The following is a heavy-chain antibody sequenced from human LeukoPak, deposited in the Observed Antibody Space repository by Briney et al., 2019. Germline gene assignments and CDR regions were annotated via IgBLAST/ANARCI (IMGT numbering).Heavy chain of an antibody. CDR2: INSDGSST. CDR3: ASTRAIGLYYFDY. J-gene: IGHJ4*02. D-gene: IGHD2-21*01. CDR1: GFTFSNAW. V-gene: IGHV3-74*01. Sequence: GGSLRLSCAASGFTFSNAWMSWVRQAPGKGLVWVSRINSDGSSTSYADSVKGRFTISRDNAKNTLHLQMNSLRAEDTAVYYCASTRAIGLYYFDYWGQGTLVTVSS.